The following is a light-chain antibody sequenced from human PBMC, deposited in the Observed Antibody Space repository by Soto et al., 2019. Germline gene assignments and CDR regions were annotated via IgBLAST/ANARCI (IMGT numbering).Light chain of an antibody. CDR2: DVS. J-gene: IGLJ2*01. CDR1: SSDIGAYNY. CDR3: NSYTSSSTLVL. V-gene: IGLV2-14*01. Sequence: QSVLTQPASVSGSPGQSITISCTGTSSDIGAYNYVSWYQQHPGKAPKLMIYDVSDRPSGVSNRFSGSKSGNTASLTISGLQAEDEADYYCNSYTSSSTLVLFGGGTKLTVL.